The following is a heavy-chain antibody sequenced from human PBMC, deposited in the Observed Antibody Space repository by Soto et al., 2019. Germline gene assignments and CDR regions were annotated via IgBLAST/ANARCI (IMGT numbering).Heavy chain of an antibody. CDR1: GFTFDDYA. CDR2: ISWNSGSI. CDR3: AKVRVMDYHHGMDV. V-gene: IGHV3-9*01. Sequence: EVQLVESGGGLVQPGRSLRLSWAASGFTFDDYAMHWVRQAPGKGLEWVSGISWNSGSIGYADSVKGRFTISRDNAKNSLYLQMNSLRTEDTDLYYCAKVRVMDYHHGMDVWGQGTTVTVSS. D-gene: IGHD3-16*01. J-gene: IGHJ6*02.